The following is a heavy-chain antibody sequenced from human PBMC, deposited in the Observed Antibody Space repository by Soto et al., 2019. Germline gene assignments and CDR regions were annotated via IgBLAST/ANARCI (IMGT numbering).Heavy chain of an antibody. J-gene: IGHJ4*02. CDR3: AGDDYGDF. D-gene: IGHD3-10*01. V-gene: IGHV4-34*01. CDR2: INHSGST. Sequence: PSETLCLPCAVYGGSFSGYYWSWIRQPPGKGLEWIGEINHSGSTNYNPSLKSRVTISVDTSKNQFSLKLSSVTAADTAVYYCAGDDYGDFWGQGTLVTVSS. CDR1: GGSFSGYY.